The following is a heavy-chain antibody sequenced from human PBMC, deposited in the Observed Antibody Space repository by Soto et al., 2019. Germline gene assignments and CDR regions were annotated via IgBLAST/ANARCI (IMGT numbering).Heavy chain of an antibody. D-gene: IGHD5-18*01. CDR1: GGSISNYY. Sequence: SETLYLTCIVSGGSISNYYWSWIRQPPGKGLEWIWYIYYSGSTNYNPSLTSRVTISVDTSKNQFSLKLSSVTAADTAVYYCARHRYSYGVYYFDYWGQGTLVTVSS. V-gene: IGHV4-59*08. CDR2: IYYSGST. CDR3: ARHRYSYGVYYFDY. J-gene: IGHJ4*02.